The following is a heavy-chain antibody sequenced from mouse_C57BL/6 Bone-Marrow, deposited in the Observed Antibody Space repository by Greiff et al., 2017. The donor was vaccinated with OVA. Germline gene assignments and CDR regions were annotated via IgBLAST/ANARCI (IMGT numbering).Heavy chain of an antibody. CDR1: GYTFTDYY. V-gene: IGHV1-26*01. D-gene: IGHD1-1*01. Sequence: EVQLQQSGPELVKPGASVKISCKASGYTFTDYYMNWVKQSHGKSLEWIGDINPNNGGTSYNQKFKGKATLTVDKSSSTAYMELRSLTSEDSAVYYCARERITSFGYWGQGTLVTVSA. CDR3: ARERITSFGY. J-gene: IGHJ3*01. CDR2: INPNNGGT.